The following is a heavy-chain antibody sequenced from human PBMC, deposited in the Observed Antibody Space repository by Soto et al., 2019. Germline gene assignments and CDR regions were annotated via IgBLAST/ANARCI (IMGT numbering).Heavy chain of an antibody. CDR1: GFTFSSYA. J-gene: IGHJ4*02. Sequence: GGSLRLSCAASGFTFSSYAMHWVRQAPGKGLEWVAVISYDGSNKYYADSVKGRFTISRDNSKNTLYLQMNSLRAEDTAVYYCARDRGLEVRGVMGDYWGQGTLVTVSS. V-gene: IGHV3-30-3*01. D-gene: IGHD3-10*01. CDR3: ARDRGLEVRGVMGDY. CDR2: ISYDGSNK.